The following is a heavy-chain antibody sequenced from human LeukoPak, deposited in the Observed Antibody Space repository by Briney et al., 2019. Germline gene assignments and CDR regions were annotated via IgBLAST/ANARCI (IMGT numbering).Heavy chain of an antibody. CDR3: AREGGDYRVDY. CDR2: IKQDGSEK. CDR1: GFTFDDYG. D-gene: IGHD2-21*02. Sequence: GGSLRLSCAASGFTFDDYGLSWVRQAPGKGLEWVANIKQDGSEKYYVDSVKGRFTISRDNAKNSLYLQMNSLRAEDTAVYYCAREGGDYRVDYWGQGTLVTVSS. V-gene: IGHV3-7*01. J-gene: IGHJ4*02.